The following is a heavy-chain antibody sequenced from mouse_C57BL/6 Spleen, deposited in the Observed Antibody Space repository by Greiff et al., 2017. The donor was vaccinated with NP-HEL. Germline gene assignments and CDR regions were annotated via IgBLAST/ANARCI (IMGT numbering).Heavy chain of an antibody. D-gene: IGHD1-1*01. CDR3: ARSEGGDGSHYFDY. J-gene: IGHJ2*01. V-gene: IGHV1-66*01. CDR2: IYPGSGNT. CDR1: GYSFTSYY. Sequence: VQLQQSGPELVKPGASVKISCKASGYSFTSYYIHWVKQRPGQGLEWIGWIYPGSGNTKYNEKFKGKATLTADTSSSTAYMQLSSLTSEDSAVYYCARSEGGDGSHYFDYWGQGTTLTVSS.